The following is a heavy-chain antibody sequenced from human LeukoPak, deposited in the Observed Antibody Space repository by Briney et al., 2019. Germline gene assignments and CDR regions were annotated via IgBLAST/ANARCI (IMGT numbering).Heavy chain of an antibody. D-gene: IGHD2-15*01. CDR1: GGSFSGYY. CDR3: ARREVAANPYYYYGMVV. CDR2: INHNGVT. V-gene: IGHV4-34*01. J-gene: IGHJ6*01. Sequence: PSETLALTCAVYGGSFSGYYRRWIRQPPGKGLEWMGEINHNGVTNYNPSVKSRDTILVDTSKNQFSLKLSSVTAADTAVYYWARREVAANPYYYYGMVVWGQGTTVTVSS.